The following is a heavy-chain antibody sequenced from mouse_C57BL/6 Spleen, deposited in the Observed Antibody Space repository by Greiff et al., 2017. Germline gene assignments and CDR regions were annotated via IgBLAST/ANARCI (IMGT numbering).Heavy chain of an antibody. CDR1: GFTFSDYY. V-gene: IGHV5-12*01. CDR3: ARQGELGRDWFDY. CDR2: ISNGGGST. Sequence: EVKLVESGGGLVQPGGSLKLSCAASGFTFSDYYMYWVRQTPEKRLEWVAYISNGGGSTYYPDTVKGRFTISRDNAKNTLYLQMSRLKSEDTAMYYCARQGELGRDWFDYWGQGTTLTVSS. J-gene: IGHJ2*01. D-gene: IGHD4-1*01.